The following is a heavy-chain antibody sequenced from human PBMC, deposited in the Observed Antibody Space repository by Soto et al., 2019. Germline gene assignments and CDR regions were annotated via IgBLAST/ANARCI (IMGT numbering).Heavy chain of an antibody. CDR3: ARGRGVFCTNGVCYKAVDAFDI. CDR2: IYYSGST. D-gene: IGHD2-8*01. J-gene: IGHJ3*02. V-gene: IGHV4-30-4*01. CDR1: GGSISSGEYY. Sequence: SETLSLTCTVSGGSISSGEYYGSWIRQPPGEGLGWIGYIYYSGSTYYNPSLKSRVTISVDTSKNQFSLKLSSVTAADTAVYYCARGRGVFCTNGVCYKAVDAFDIWGQGTMVTVSS.